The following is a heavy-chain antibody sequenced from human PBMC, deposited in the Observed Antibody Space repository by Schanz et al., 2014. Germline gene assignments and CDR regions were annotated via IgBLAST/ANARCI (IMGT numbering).Heavy chain of an antibody. D-gene: IGHD3-9*01. V-gene: IGHV3-21*02. CDR3: ARVLGSEALRNFDWTDYNYYGMDV. Sequence: EVRLVESFFFLFPPLGSLRLSCAASGFTFSSYSMSWVRQAPGKGLGWVSFISSSSDYINYADSVKGRFTISRVEAKKAVKLKMNSLRAEDTAVYCCARVLGSEALRNFDWTDYNYYGMDVWGQGTTVTVSS. CDR1: GFTFSSYS. J-gene: IGHJ6*02. CDR2: ISSSSDYI.